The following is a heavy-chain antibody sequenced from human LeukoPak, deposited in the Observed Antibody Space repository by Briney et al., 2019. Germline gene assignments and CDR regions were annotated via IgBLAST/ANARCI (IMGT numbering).Heavy chain of an antibody. J-gene: IGHJ4*02. D-gene: IGHD3-22*01. CDR1: GFTFSAYW. Sequence: GGSLRLSCAASGFTFSAYWMSWVRQAPGRGLEWVANIKQHGSEKYHVDSVKGRFTISRDDAKNSLYLQMNSLRAEDTAVYYCAKDQGYYYDSSGYYSDYWGQGTLVTVSS. CDR3: AKDQGYYYDSSGYYSDY. CDR2: IKQHGSEK. V-gene: IGHV3-7*03.